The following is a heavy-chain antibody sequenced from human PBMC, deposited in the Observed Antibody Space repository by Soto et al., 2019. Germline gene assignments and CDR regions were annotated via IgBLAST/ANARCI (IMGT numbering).Heavy chain of an antibody. V-gene: IGHV4-31*03. CDR2: IYYSGTT. CDR1: GGSISSGGYY. J-gene: IGHJ4*02. CDR3: ASAFGSSGYR. D-gene: IGHD3-22*01. Sequence: SETLSLTCTVSGGSISSGGYYWSWIRHHPEKGLEWIGYIYYSGTTYYNPSLKSRVIISVDTSKNQFSLKLSSVTAADTAVYYCASAFGSSGYRWGQGTLVTVSS.